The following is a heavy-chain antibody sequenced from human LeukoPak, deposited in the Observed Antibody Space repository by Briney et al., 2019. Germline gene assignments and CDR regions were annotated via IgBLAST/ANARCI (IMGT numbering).Heavy chain of an antibody. D-gene: IGHD3-22*01. J-gene: IGHJ3*02. CDR2: IYSGGST. Sequence: GGSLRLSCSTSGFTFGDYAMSWFRQAPGKGLEWVSLIYSGGSTHYTDSVKGRFNISRDNSKNTLYLQMNSLRAEDTAVYYCARGLYSSGYYYDAFDIWGQGTMVTVSS. CDR1: GFTFGDYA. CDR3: ARGLYSSGYYYDAFDI. V-gene: IGHV3-66*01.